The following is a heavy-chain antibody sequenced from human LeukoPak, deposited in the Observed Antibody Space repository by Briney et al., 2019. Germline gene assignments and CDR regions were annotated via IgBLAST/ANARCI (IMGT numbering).Heavy chain of an antibody. Sequence: SETLSLTCAVYGGSFSGYYWSWIRQPPGKGLEWIGEINHSGSTNYNPSLKSRVTISVDTSKNQFSPKLSSVTAADTAVYYCARQVHDYSKTYYYYMDVWGKGTTVTVSS. V-gene: IGHV4-34*01. CDR2: INHSGST. CDR3: ARQVHDYSKTYYYYMDV. CDR1: GGSFSGYY. D-gene: IGHD4-11*01. J-gene: IGHJ6*03.